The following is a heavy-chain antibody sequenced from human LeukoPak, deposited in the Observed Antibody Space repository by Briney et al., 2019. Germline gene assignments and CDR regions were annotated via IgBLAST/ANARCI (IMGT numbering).Heavy chain of an antibody. CDR2: ISYHGSNK. Sequence: GGSLRLSCAASGFTFSRYSMNWVRQAPGKGLEWVAVISYHGSNKYYADSVRGRFTISRDNSKNTLYLQMNSLRAEDTAVYYCARGQFRFSSYDSSGFDYWGQGTLVTVSS. J-gene: IGHJ4*02. CDR3: ARGQFRFSSYDSSGFDY. CDR1: GFTFSRYS. D-gene: IGHD3-22*01. V-gene: IGHV3-30*03.